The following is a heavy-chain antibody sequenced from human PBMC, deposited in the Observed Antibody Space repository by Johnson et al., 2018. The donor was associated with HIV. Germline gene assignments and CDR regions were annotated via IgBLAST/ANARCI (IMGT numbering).Heavy chain of an antibody. V-gene: IGHV3-30*04. CDR1: AFTFSGYA. CDR3: AKDLIWFGELPDAFDI. CDR2: LSYDASNN. Sequence: QVQLVESGGGVVQPGRSLRLSCTSSAFTFSGYAMHWVRQAPGKGLEWVSALSYDASNNYYADSVKGRFTISRDNSKNTLYLQMNSLRAEDTAVYYCAKDLIWFGELPDAFDIWGQGTMVTVSS. J-gene: IGHJ3*02. D-gene: IGHD3-10*01.